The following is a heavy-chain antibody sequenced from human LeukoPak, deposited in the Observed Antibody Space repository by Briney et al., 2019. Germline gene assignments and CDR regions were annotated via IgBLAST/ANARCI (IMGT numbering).Heavy chain of an antibody. D-gene: IGHD3-3*01. Sequence: ASVKVSCKASGYTFTSYGISWVRQAPGQGLEWMGWISAYNGNTNYAQKLQGRVTMTTDTSTSTAYMELRSLRSDDTAVYYCARDIAYYDFWSGYYDYWGQGTLVTVSS. V-gene: IGHV1-18*01. J-gene: IGHJ4*02. CDR1: GYTFTSYG. CDR2: ISAYNGNT. CDR3: ARDIAYYDFWSGYYDY.